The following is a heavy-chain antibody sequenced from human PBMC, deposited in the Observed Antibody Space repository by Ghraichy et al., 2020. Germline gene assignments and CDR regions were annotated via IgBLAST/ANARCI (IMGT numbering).Heavy chain of an antibody. J-gene: IGHJ4*02. V-gene: IGHV3-30*18. CDR1: GFTFSSYG. D-gene: IGHD6-13*01. Sequence: GGSLRLSCAASGFTFSSYGMHWVRQAPGKGLEWVAVISYDGSNKYYADSVKGRFTISRDNSKNTLYLQMNSLRAEDTAVYYCAKDGRYSSSWYGDYWGQGTLVTVSS. CDR3: AKDGRYSSSWYGDY. CDR2: ISYDGSNK.